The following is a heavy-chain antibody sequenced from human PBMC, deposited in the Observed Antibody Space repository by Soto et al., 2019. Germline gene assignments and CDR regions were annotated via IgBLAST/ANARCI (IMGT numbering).Heavy chain of an antibody. CDR2: IHHTGST. Sequence: SETLSLTCTVSGDSVSGASYYWSWIRQPPGKGLEWIGYIHHTGSTTYSPSLKSRVTMSVDTSKKQFSLELNSVTAVDTAIYYCARGVGNSRGTFFDYWGQGALVTVSS. D-gene: IGHD3-22*01. CDR3: ARGVGNSRGTFFDY. J-gene: IGHJ4*02. V-gene: IGHV4-61*01. CDR1: GDSVSGASYY.